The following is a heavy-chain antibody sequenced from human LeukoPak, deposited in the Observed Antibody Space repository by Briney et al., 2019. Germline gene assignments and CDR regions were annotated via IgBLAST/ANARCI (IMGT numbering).Heavy chain of an antibody. V-gene: IGHV1-18*01. CDR2: VSPNTGNT. J-gene: IGHJ4*02. CDR1: GYTSSAYG. CDR3: ARGRRTTISKY. D-gene: IGHD5-24*01. Sequence: ASVRGSCAASGYTSSAYGVSWGRQAPGHRLEWMGWVSPNTGNTNYAQRFHDRVTMTTDTSTTTAYMELKSLTYDDTAVYYCARGRRTTISKYWGQGTRVTVSS.